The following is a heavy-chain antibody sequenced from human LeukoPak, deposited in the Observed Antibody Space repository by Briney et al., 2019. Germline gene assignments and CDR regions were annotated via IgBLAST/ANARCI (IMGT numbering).Heavy chain of an antibody. D-gene: IGHD2-2*01. CDR1: GYTFTSYG. J-gene: IGHJ4*02. CDR3: ARDVGCSSTSCYAHFDY. V-gene: IGHV1-18*04. Sequence: ASVTVSCKASGYTFTSYGISWVRQAPGQGLEWMGWISAYNGNTNYAQKLQGRVTMTTDTSTSTAYMELRSLRSDDTAVYYCARDVGCSSTSCYAHFDYWGQGTLVTVSS. CDR2: ISAYNGNT.